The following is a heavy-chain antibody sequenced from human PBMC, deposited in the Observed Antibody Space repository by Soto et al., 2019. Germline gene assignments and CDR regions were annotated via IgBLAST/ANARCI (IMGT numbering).Heavy chain of an antibody. Sequence: SAVKVSCKAAGYAFTGYYINWLREAPGQGLAWMGGIIPIFGTANHAQKFQGRVPITADASTSTAYMALSSLRSEDTAVYYCASECGIVVVPAAIGTNWFDPWGQGTLVTVSS. J-gene: IGHJ5*02. CDR1: GYAFTGYY. CDR2: IIPIFGTA. D-gene: IGHD2-2*02. CDR3: ASECGIVVVPAAIGTNWFDP. V-gene: IGHV1-69*13.